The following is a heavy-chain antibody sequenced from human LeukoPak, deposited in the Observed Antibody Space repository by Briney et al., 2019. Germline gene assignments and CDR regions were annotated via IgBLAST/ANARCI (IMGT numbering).Heavy chain of an antibody. J-gene: IGHJ3*01. CDR2: IKQDGSEK. CDR1: GFTFSSYW. V-gene: IGHV3-7*01. CDR3: ARDQGYCTSASCRGDAFDV. D-gene: IGHD2-2*01. Sequence: GGSLRLSCAASGFTFSSYWMSWVRQAPGKGLEWVAKIKQDGSEKYCVDSVKGRFTISRDNAKNSLSLQMNSLRAEDTAVYYCARDQGYCTSASCRGDAFDVWGQGSMVSVSS.